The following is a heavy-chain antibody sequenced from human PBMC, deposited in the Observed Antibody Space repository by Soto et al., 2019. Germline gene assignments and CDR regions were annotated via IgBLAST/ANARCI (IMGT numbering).Heavy chain of an antibody. CDR2: IYQSGVT. CDR3: AGMPYTSGPRFDP. Sequence: SETLSLTCNMSGDSYSISTYSWSWIRQPPGKALQWIGFIYQSGVTSYNPSLASRVSISLDRSNNQCSLKLKSVTAADTAVYFCAGMPYTSGPRFDPWGPGTPVTVSS. CDR1: GDSYSISTYS. J-gene: IGHJ5*02. V-gene: IGHV4-30-2*01. D-gene: IGHD6-19*01.